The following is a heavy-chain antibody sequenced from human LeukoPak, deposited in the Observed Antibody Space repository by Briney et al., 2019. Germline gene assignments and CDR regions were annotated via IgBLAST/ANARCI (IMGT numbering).Heavy chain of an antibody. J-gene: IGHJ4*02. Sequence: ASVKVSCKASGYTFTGYYMHWVRQAPGQGLEWMGWINPNSGGTNYAQKFQGRVTMTRDTSISTAYMELSRLRSDDTAVYYCASGTPPRFGALFGVVTNFDYWGQGTLVTVSP. CDR1: GYTFTGYY. V-gene: IGHV1-2*02. D-gene: IGHD3-3*01. CDR3: ASGTPPRFGALFGVVTNFDY. CDR2: INPNSGGT.